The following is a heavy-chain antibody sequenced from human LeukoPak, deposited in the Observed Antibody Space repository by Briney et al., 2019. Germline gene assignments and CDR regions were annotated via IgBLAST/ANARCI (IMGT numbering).Heavy chain of an antibody. CDR1: GGTFSSYA. Sequence: SVKVSCKASGGTFSSYAISWVRHAPGQGLEWMGGIIPIFGTANYAQKFQGRVTITTDESTSTAYMELSSLRSEGTAVYYCARVQYDFWSGYSWGPVDIWGQGTMVTVSS. J-gene: IGHJ3*02. D-gene: IGHD3-3*01. CDR3: ARVQYDFWSGYSWGPVDI. V-gene: IGHV1-69*05. CDR2: IIPIFGTA.